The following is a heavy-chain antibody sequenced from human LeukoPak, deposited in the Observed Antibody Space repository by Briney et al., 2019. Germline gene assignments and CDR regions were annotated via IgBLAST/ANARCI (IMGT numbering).Heavy chain of an antibody. CDR1: GFTFSSYA. Sequence: GGSLRLSCAASGFTFSSYAMSWGRQAPGKGLEWVSAISGSGGSTYYADSVRGRFTISRDNSKNTLYLQMNSLRAEDTAVYYCAKDLLRGYSSGWYDHRRGYFDYWGQGTLVTVSS. V-gene: IGHV3-23*01. CDR3: AKDLLRGYSSGWYDHRRGYFDY. J-gene: IGHJ4*02. D-gene: IGHD6-19*01. CDR2: ISGSGGST.